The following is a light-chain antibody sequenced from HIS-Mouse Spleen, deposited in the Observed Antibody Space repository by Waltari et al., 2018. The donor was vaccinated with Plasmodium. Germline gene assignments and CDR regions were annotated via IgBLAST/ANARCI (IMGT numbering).Light chain of an antibody. CDR1: SSNIGSNY. V-gene: IGLV1-47*01. CDR2: RNN. Sequence: QSVLTQPPSASGTPGQRVTISCSGSSSNIGSNYVYWYQQLPGTAPQLLIYRNNRRPSGVPDRFSGSRSGTSASLAISVLRSEDEADYYCAAWDDSLSGRVFGGGTKLTVL. CDR3: AAWDDSLSGRV. J-gene: IGLJ3*02.